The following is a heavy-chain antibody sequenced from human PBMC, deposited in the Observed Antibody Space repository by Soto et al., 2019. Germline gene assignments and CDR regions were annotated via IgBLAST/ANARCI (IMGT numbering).Heavy chain of an antibody. D-gene: IGHD3-22*01. V-gene: IGHV4-59*01. Sequence: SETLSLTCTVSGGSISSYYWSWIRQPPGKGLEWIGYIYYSGSTNYNPSLKSRVTISVDTSKNQFSLKLSSVTAADTAVYYCARERYYDSSGYFRNWFDPWGQGTLVTVS. CDR3: ARERYYDSSGYFRNWFDP. J-gene: IGHJ5*02. CDR1: GGSISSYY. CDR2: IYYSGST.